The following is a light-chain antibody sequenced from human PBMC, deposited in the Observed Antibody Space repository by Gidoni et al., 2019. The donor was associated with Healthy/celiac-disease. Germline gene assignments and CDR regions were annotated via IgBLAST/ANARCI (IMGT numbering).Light chain of an antibody. CDR1: QSVLYSSNNKNY. J-gene: IGKJ3*01. CDR2: WAS. Sequence: DIVMTQSPDSLAVSLGERATINCKSSQSVLYSSNNKNYLAWYQQKPGQPPKLLIYWASTRESGVPDRFSGSGSGTDFTLTISSLQAEDVAVYYCQQYYSVFTFXPXTKVDIK. V-gene: IGKV4-1*01. CDR3: QQYYSVFT.